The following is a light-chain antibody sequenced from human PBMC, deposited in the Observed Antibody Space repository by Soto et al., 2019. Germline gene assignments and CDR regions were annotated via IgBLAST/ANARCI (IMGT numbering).Light chain of an antibody. Sequence: QAVRTQPPSASGTPGQRITISCSGSSSNIESHTVNWYQQVPGAAPRLLITTNNQRPSGVPDRFSGSKSGASASLAISGLQPEDEATYYCATWDDSRKGVFGTGTKVTVL. V-gene: IGLV1-44*01. J-gene: IGLJ1*01. CDR1: SSNIESHT. CDR2: TNN. CDR3: ATWDDSRKGV.